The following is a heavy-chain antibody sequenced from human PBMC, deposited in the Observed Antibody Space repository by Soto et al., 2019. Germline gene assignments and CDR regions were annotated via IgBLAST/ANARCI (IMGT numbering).Heavy chain of an antibody. D-gene: IGHD6-13*01. CDR2: IYWDDDK. V-gene: IGHV2-5*02. CDR1: GFSLSTGVR. Sequence: QITLKESGPTLVKPTQTLTLTCSFSGFSLSTGVRVGWIRQPPGKALEWLALIYWDDDKRYSSALKSRLTISKDTSKNQVVLTLTNMDPVDTATYYCAQRHGAAVGTVHNWFDPWGQGTLVTVSS. CDR3: AQRHGAAVGTVHNWFDP. J-gene: IGHJ5*02.